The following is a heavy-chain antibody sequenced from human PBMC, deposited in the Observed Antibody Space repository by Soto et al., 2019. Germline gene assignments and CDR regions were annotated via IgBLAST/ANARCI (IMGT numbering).Heavy chain of an antibody. CDR2: NIPIFGTA. D-gene: IGHD2-21*02. CDR3: ARDIVVVTATGNWFDP. V-gene: IGHV1-69*13. J-gene: IGHJ5*02. Sequence: SVKVSCKASGGIFSSYAISWVRQAPGQGLEWMGGNIPIFGTANYAQKFQGRVTITADESTSTAYMELSSLRSEDTAVYYCARDIVVVTATGNWFDPWGQGTLVTVSS. CDR1: GGIFSSYA.